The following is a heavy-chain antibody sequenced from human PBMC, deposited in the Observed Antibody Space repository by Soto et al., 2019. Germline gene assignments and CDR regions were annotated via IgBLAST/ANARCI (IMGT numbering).Heavy chain of an antibody. CDR3: ALPSCGGDCYSPFDY. CDR1: GFGLSTYA. V-gene: IGHV3-23*01. Sequence: ELQLLESGGGFVQPGGSLRLSCTASGFGLSTYAISWVRQAPGKGLEWVSVISANSGNTDYADSVQGRFTISRDKSENTVFLQMKRLRAEDTAVYYCALPSCGGDCYSPFDYWGQGTLVTVSS. J-gene: IGHJ4*02. D-gene: IGHD2-21*02. CDR2: ISANSGNT.